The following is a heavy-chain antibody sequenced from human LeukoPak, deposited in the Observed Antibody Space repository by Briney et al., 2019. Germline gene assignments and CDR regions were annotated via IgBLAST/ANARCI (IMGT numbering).Heavy chain of an antibody. Sequence: SETLSLTCAVYGGSFSGYYWSWIRQPPGKGLEWIGEINHSGSTNYNPSLESRVTISVDTSKNQFSLKLSSVTAADTAVYYCARGLYCSSTSCYTGNWFDPWGQGTLVTVSS. J-gene: IGHJ5*02. CDR1: GGSFSGYY. CDR3: ARGLYCSSTSCYTGNWFDP. D-gene: IGHD2-2*02. V-gene: IGHV4-34*01. CDR2: INHSGST.